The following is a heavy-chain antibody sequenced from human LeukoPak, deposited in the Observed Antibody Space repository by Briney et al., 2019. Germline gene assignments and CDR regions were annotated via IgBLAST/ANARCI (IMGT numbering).Heavy chain of an antibody. J-gene: IGHJ4*02. V-gene: IGHV3-23*01. D-gene: IGHD3-10*01. Sequence: PGGSLRLSCAASGFVFSSHVLSWVRQAPGKGLEWIAYINHNGEAIYYPDFVKGRFTISRDNSKNTLYLQMNSLRAEDTAVYSCAKAEGSGNQPFKYWGQGTLVTVSS. CDR1: GFVFSSHV. CDR3: AKAEGSGNQPFKY. CDR2: INHNGEAI.